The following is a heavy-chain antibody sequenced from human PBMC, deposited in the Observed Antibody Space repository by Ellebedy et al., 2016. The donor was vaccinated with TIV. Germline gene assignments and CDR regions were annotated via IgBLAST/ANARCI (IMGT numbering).Heavy chain of an antibody. Sequence: GESLKISXGASAFAFNTYGMHWVRQAPGKGLEWVSYISSSSSTIYYADSVKGRFTISRDNAKNSLYLQMNSLRDEDTAVYFCARGEGWIDNWGQGTLVTVSS. J-gene: IGHJ4*02. D-gene: IGHD5-24*01. CDR1: AFAFNTYG. V-gene: IGHV3-48*02. CDR3: ARGEGWIDN. CDR2: ISSSSSTI.